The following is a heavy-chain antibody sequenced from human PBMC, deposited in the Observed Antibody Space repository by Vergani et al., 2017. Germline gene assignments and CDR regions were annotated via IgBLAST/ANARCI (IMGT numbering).Heavy chain of an antibody. Sequence: QVQLQESGPGLVKPSGTLSLTCAVSGGSISSSNWWSWVRQPPGKGLEWIGEIYHSGSTNYNPSLKSRFTISVDKSKNQFSLKLGSVTAADTAVYYCASTDCSGGSCYFVNWFDPWGQGTLVTVSS. V-gene: IGHV4-4*02. J-gene: IGHJ5*02. D-gene: IGHD2-15*01. CDR3: ASTDCSGGSCYFVNWFDP. CDR1: GGSISSSNW. CDR2: IYHSGST.